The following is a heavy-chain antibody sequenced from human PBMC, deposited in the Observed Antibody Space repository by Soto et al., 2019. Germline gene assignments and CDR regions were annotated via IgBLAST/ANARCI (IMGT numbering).Heavy chain of an antibody. CDR2: IYSDGST. D-gene: IGHD3-9*01. CDR1: GFTVNSNY. J-gene: IGHJ4*02. CDR3: ATLTKYDILTGFYPC. Sequence: EVQLVESGGGLVQPGGSLRLSCAASGFTVNSNYMSWVRQAPGKGVEWVSVIYSDGSTYYADSVKGRFIISRDNTNNTLYFPMNSLRAEDSAVYYCATLTKYDILTGFYPCWGQGTLVTVSS. V-gene: IGHV3-66*01.